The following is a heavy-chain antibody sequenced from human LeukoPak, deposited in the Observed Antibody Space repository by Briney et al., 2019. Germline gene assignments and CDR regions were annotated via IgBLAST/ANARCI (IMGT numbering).Heavy chain of an antibody. CDR2: ISSSSSYI. CDR1: GFTFSSYS. J-gene: IGHJ4*02. Sequence: GGSLRLSCAASGFTFSSYSMNWVRQAPGKGLEWVSSISSSSSYIYYADSLKGRFTISRDNAKNSLYLQMNSLRAEDTAVYYCARDPHLYYFDYWGQGTLVTVSS. V-gene: IGHV3-21*04. CDR3: ARDPHLYYFDY.